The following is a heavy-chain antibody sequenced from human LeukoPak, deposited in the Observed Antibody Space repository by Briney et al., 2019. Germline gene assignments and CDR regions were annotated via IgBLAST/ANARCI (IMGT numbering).Heavy chain of an antibody. J-gene: IGHJ4*02. CDR2: ISYDGSNK. CDR1: GFTFSSYA. Sequence: GRSLRLSCAASGFTFSSYAMHWVRQAPSKGLEWVAVISYDGSNKYYADSVKGRFTISRDNSKNTLYLQMNSLRAEDTAVYYCARDRGREELLWFGELKSPSDYWGQGTLVTVSS. V-gene: IGHV3-30-3*01. CDR3: ARDRGREELLWFGELKSPSDY. D-gene: IGHD3-10*01.